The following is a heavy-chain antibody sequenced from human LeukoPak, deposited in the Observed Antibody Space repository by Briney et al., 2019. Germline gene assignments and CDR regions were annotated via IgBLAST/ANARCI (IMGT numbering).Heavy chain of an antibody. CDR2: INSDGSTT. CDR3: LRTWDY. V-gene: IGHV3-74*01. J-gene: IGHJ4*02. CDR1: GFSFKSYS. D-gene: IGHD3-3*01. Sequence: GGSLRLSCAVAGFSFKSYSMTWVRHAPGKGLVWVSRINSDGSTTNYADSVKGRFTISRDNAKNTLYLQMNSLRADDTAVYYCLRTWDYWGQGTLVTVSS.